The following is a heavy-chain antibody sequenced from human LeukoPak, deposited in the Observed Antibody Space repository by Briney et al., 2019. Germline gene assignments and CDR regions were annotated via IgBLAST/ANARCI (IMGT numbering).Heavy chain of an antibody. CDR1: GYTFTSYD. J-gene: IGHJ6*02. Sequence: ASVKVSCKASGYTFTSYDINWVRQATGQGLEWMGWMNPNSGNTGYAQKFQGRVTMTRNTSISTAYMELSSLRSEDTAVYYCARRLHSGSWYNYYYYGMDVWGQGATVTVSS. D-gene: IGHD6-13*01. CDR3: ARRLHSGSWYNYYYYGMDV. V-gene: IGHV1-8*01. CDR2: MNPNSGNT.